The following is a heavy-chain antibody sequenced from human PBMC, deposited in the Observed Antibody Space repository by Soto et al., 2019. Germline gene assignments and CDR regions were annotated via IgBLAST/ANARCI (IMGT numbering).Heavy chain of an antibody. Sequence: EVQLVESGGGLIQPGGSLRLSCAVSGFSVSSTYMSWVRQAPGKGLEWVSVMYSGGSAYYADSVKGRFSISRENSKNTLSLQMSSLRAEDTAVYYCARVMMVRGVVFEYWGRGTLVTVSS. CDR2: MYSGGSA. CDR3: ARVMMVRGVVFEY. CDR1: GFSVSSTY. D-gene: IGHD3-10*01. V-gene: IGHV3-53*01. J-gene: IGHJ4*01.